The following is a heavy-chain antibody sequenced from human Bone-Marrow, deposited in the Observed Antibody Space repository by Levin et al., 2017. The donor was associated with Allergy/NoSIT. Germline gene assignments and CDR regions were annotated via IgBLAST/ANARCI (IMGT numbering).Heavy chain of an antibody. D-gene: IGHD1-7*01. Sequence: ASVKVSCKASGYTFTSYDINWVRQATGQGLEWMGWMNPNSGNTGYAQKFQGRVTMTRNTSISTAYMELSSLRSEDTAVYYCARGSIYNWNYAPDYWGQGTLVTVSS. J-gene: IGHJ4*02. CDR1: GYTFTSYD. CDR3: ARGSIYNWNYAPDY. CDR2: MNPNSGNT. V-gene: IGHV1-8*01.